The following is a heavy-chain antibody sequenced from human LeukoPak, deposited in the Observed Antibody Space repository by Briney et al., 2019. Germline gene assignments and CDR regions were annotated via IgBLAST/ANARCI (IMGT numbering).Heavy chain of an antibody. CDR2: INHSGST. Sequence: PSETLSLTCAVYGGSFSGYYWSWIRQPPGKGLEWIGEINHSGSTYYNPSLKSRVTISVDTSKNQFSLKLSSATAADTAVYYCARDAVHLWFGEFNFDYWGQGTLVTVSS. CDR3: ARDAVHLWFGEFNFDY. J-gene: IGHJ4*02. D-gene: IGHD3-10*01. V-gene: IGHV4-34*01. CDR1: GGSFSGYY.